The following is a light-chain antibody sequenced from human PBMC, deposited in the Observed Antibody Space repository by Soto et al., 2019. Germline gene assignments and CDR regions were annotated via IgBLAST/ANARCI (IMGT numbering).Light chain of an antibody. CDR1: QSVTSNY. CDR2: GVA. Sequence: EIVLTQSPGTLSLSPGERATLSCRASQSVTSNYLAWYQQKPGQAPRCLLYGVASRSTGIPDRFSGSGSGTDFTLTISRLEPEDFAVDYCQQYCTSLTFGQGTKLEIK. V-gene: IGKV3-20*01. J-gene: IGKJ2*01. CDR3: QQYCTSLT.